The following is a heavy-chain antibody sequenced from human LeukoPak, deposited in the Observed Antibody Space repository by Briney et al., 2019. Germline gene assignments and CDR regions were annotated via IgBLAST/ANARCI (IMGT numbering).Heavy chain of an antibody. Sequence: ASVKVSCKASGGTFSSYAISWVRQAPGQGLEWVGGIIPIFGTANYAQKFQGRVTITADESTSTAYMELSSLRSEDTAVYYCARLIVVVPAAIGWFDPWGQGTLVTVSS. J-gene: IGHJ5*02. V-gene: IGHV1-69*13. CDR3: ARLIVVVPAAIGWFDP. D-gene: IGHD2-2*01. CDR1: GGTFSSYA. CDR2: IIPIFGTA.